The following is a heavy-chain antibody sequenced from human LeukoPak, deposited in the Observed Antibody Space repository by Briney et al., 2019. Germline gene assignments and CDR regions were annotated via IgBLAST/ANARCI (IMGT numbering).Heavy chain of an antibody. D-gene: IGHD3/OR15-3a*01. CDR2: SSSSGSTI. CDR1: GFSVSSYG. Sequence: PGGSLRLSCVASGFSVSSYGMSWVRQAPGKGLEWVSYSSSSGSTIYYADSVKGRFAISRDNAKNSLYLQMNSLRAEDTAVYYCARRRDFIDYWGQGTLVTVSS. CDR3: ARRRDFIDY. J-gene: IGHJ4*02. V-gene: IGHV3-11*01.